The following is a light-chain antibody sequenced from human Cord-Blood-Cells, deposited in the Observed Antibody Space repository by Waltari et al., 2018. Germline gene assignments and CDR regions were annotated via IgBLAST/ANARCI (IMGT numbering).Light chain of an antibody. J-gene: IGKJ3*01. Sequence: EIVMTQSPATLSVSPGERATLSCRASQSVSSNLAWYQQKPGQAPRLLIYGASTRATGIPARFSGSGSGTEFTLTISSLQSEDFAVYYCQQYNNWPPDTLGPGTKVDIK. CDR3: QQYNNWPPDT. CDR1: QSVSSN. CDR2: GAS. V-gene: IGKV3-15*01.